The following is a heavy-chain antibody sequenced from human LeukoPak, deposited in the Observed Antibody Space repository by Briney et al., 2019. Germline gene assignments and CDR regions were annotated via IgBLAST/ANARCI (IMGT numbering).Heavy chain of an antibody. CDR2: IYHSGNT. CDR3: ARDVGVYYYYYMDV. V-gene: IGHV4-38-2*02. D-gene: IGHD1-26*01. Sequence: SETLSLTCVVSDYSITSDFYWGWIRQPPGKGLEWIGTIYHSGNTYYNPSLKSRVTISIDTSKNQFSLKLSSVTAADTAVYYCARDVGVYYYYYMDVWGKGTTVTVSS. CDR1: DYSITSDFY. J-gene: IGHJ6*03.